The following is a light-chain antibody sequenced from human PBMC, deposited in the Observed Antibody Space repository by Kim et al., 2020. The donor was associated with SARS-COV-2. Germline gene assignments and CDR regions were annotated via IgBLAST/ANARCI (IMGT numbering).Light chain of an antibody. CDR1: NLGDKY. V-gene: IGLV3-1*01. CDR2: RDT. CDR3: QAWDSSTAV. J-gene: IGLJ2*01. Sequence: SYELTQPPSVSVSPGQTASIACSGHNLGDKYSSWYQQKPGQSPVLLIYRDTERPSEVPERFSGSNSGNTATLTIRGTQAMDEADYYCQAWDSSTAVFGGGTQLTVL.